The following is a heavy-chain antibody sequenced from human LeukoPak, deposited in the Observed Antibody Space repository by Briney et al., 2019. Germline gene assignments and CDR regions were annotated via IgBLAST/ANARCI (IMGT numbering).Heavy chain of an antibody. CDR1: GGSISSYY. CDR2: IYYSGST. V-gene: IGHV4-59*01. D-gene: IGHD2-15*01. J-gene: IGHJ6*03. Sequence: SETLSLTCTVSGGSISSYYWSWIRQPPGKGLEWVGYIYYSGSTNYNPSLKSRVTISVDTSKNQFSLKLRSVTAADTGVYYCARDSCSGGSCYNYMDVWGKGTTVTVSS. CDR3: ARDSCSGGSCYNYMDV.